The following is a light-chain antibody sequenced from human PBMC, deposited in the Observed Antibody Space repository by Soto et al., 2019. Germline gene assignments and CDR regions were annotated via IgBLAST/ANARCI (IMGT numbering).Light chain of an antibody. Sequence: QAVVTQEPSVTVSPGGTVTLTCAPTTGAVTSGNFPSWFQQKPGQPPRPLTYSIDSKHSWTPARFSGSLLEGKAGLTLSGAQPEDEAEYSCLLYYGGAGVFGTGTKLTVL. CDR2: SID. V-gene: IGLV7-43*01. CDR3: LLYYGGAGV. CDR1: TGAVTSGNF. J-gene: IGLJ1*01.